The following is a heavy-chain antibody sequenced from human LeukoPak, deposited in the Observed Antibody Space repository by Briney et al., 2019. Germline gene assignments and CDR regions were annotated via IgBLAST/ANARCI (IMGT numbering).Heavy chain of an antibody. CDR3: ARELPNADYDYVWGCYPYFDY. D-gene: IGHD3-16*02. J-gene: IGHJ4*02. CDR1: GDSISSYY. V-gene: IGHV4-34*01. CDR2: INHSGST. Sequence: PSETLSLTCTVSGDSISSYYWSWIRQPPGKGLEWIGEINHSGSTNYSPSLKSRVTISVDTSKNQFSLKLSSVTAADTAVYYCARELPNADYDYVWGCYPYFDYWGQGTLVTVSS.